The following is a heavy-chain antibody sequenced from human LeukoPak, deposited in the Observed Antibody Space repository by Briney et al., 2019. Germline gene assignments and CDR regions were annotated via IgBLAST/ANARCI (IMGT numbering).Heavy chain of an antibody. D-gene: IGHD3-16*01. V-gene: IGHV3-21*01. CDR1: GFTFSSYS. J-gene: IGHJ5*02. CDR2: ISSSSSYI. Sequence: GGSLRLSCAASGFTFSSYSMNWVRQAPGKGLEWVSSISSSSSYIYYADSVKGRFTISRDNAKNSLYLQMNSLRAEDTAVYYCARDPLGSRRSNWFDPWGQGTLVTVSS. CDR3: ARDPLGSRRSNWFDP.